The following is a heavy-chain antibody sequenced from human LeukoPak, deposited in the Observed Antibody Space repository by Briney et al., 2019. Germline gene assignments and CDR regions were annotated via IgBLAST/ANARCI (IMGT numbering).Heavy chain of an antibody. CDR1: GLTFSGSG. J-gene: IGHJ4*02. V-gene: IGHV3-7*03. D-gene: IGHD4-11*01. Sequence: GGSLRLSCAASGLTFSGSGMHWVRQPPCKGLEWVANIKLDGSEKYHVDSVKGRFSISRDNAKNSPYLQMNSLRVEDTAVYYCVKWGDDYGNYVGDYWGQGTLVTVSS. CDR3: VKWGDDYGNYVGDY. CDR2: IKLDGSEK.